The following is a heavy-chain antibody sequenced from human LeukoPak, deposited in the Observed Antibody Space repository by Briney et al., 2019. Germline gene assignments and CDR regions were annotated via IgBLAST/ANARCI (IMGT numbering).Heavy chain of an antibody. Sequence: GGSLRLSCAASGFTFSDSYMTWIRQAPGKGLEWVSYISNSGSSIYYADSVKGRFTTSRGNTKSSLHLQMNSLRAEDTAVYYCGRGHWGLDYWGQGALVTVSS. CDR3: GRGHWGLDY. V-gene: IGHV3-11*04. CDR1: GFTFSDSY. CDR2: ISNSGSSI. D-gene: IGHD7-27*01. J-gene: IGHJ4*02.